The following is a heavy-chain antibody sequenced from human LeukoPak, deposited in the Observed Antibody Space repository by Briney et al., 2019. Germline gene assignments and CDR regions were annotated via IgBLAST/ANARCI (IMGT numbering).Heavy chain of an antibody. V-gene: IGHV3-74*01. CDR1: GFDFSSNW. J-gene: IGHJ4*02. Sequence: GGSLRLSCAASGFDFSSNWMHWVRHAPGQGLVWVSRIKGDGISTNYADSVKGRFTISRDIAKNTLYLQMNSLRVEDTGVYYCTKDHYWSIDYWGRGTLVTVSS. CDR3: TKDHYWSIDY. CDR2: IKGDGIST. D-gene: IGHD3-3*01.